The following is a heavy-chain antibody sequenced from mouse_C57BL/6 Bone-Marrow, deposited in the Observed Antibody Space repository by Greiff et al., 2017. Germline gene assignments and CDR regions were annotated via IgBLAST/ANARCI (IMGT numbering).Heavy chain of an antibody. Sequence: QVQLQQSGPELVKPGASVKISCKASGYAFSSSWMNWVKQRPGKGLEWIGRIYPGDGDTNYNGKFKGKATLTADKASSTAYMQLSSLTSVDSAVYVGARGYDMDVWGKGTTVTVSS. V-gene: IGHV1-82*01. CDR2: IYPGDGDT. D-gene: IGHD2-10*02. CDR3: ARGYDMDV. CDR1: GYAFSSSW. J-gene: IGHJ1*03.